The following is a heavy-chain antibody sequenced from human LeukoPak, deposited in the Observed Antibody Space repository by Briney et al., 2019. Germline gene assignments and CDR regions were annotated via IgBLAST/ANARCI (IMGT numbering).Heavy chain of an antibody. CDR3: ARDLRLWFGETDWFDP. D-gene: IGHD3-10*01. Sequence: GGSLRLSCAASGFTFSDYYMSWIRQAPGKGLEWVSYISSSSSTTYYADSVKGRFTISRDNAKNSLYLQMNSLRAEDTAVYYCARDLRLWFGETDWFDPWGQGTLVTVSS. CDR2: ISSSSSTT. CDR1: GFTFSDYY. J-gene: IGHJ5*02. V-gene: IGHV3-11*01.